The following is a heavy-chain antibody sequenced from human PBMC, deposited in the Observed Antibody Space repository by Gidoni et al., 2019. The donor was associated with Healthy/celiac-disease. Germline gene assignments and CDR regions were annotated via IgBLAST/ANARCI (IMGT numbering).Heavy chain of an antibody. J-gene: IGHJ4*02. CDR3: AKDGGSYYFDY. V-gene: IGHV3-30*18. D-gene: IGHD1-26*01. Sequence: SGSTFSSYGMHWVRQAPGKGLAWVAVISYDGSNKYYADSVKGRFTISRDNSKNTLYLQMNSLRAEDTAVYYCAKDGGSYYFDYWGQGTLVTVSS. CDR2: ISYDGSNK. CDR1: GSTFSSYG.